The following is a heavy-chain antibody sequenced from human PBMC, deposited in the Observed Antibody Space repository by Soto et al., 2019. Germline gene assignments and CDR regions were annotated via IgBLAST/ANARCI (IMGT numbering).Heavy chain of an antibody. D-gene: IGHD3-3*01. J-gene: IGHJ5*02. V-gene: IGHV1-69*06. CDR1: GGTFSSYA. Sequence: SLKVSCKASGGTFSSYAISWVRQAPGQGLXWMGGIIPIFGTANYAQKFQGRVTITADKSTSTAYMELSSLRSEDTAVYYCARASSAYYDFWSGYNLPNNWFDPWGQGTLVTVSS. CDR2: IIPIFGTA. CDR3: ARASSAYYDFWSGYNLPNNWFDP.